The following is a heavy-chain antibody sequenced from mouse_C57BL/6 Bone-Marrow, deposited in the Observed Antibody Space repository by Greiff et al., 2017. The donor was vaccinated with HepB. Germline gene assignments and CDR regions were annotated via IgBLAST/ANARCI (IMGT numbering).Heavy chain of an antibody. CDR2: IDPSDSYT. J-gene: IGHJ3*01. CDR3: ARRGQLSWFAY. V-gene: IGHV1-50*01. D-gene: IGHD4-1*02. Sequence: QVQLQQPGAELVKPGASVKLSCKASGYTFTSYWMQWVKQRPGQGIEWIGEIDPSDSYTNYNQKFKGKATLTVDTSSSTAYMQLSSLTSEDSAVYYCARRGQLSWFAYWGQGTLVTVSA. CDR1: GYTFTSYW.